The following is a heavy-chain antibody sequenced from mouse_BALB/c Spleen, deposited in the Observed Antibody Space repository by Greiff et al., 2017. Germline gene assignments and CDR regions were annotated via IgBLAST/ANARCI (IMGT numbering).Heavy chain of an antibody. D-gene: IGHD2-2*01. V-gene: IGHV1-69*01. J-gene: IGHJ3*01. CDR2: IDTSDSYT. CDR3: ARSRGYDPFAY. Sequence: VQLQQPGAELVMPGASVKMSCKASGYTFTDYWMHWVKQRPGQGLEWIGAIDTSDSYTSYNQKFKGKATLTVDESSSTAYMQLSSLTSEDSAVYYCARSRGYDPFAYWGQGTLVTVSA. CDR1: GYTFTDYW.